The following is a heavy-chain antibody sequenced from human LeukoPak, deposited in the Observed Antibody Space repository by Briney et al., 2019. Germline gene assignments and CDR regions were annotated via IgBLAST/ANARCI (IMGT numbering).Heavy chain of an antibody. Sequence: GGSLRLSCAASGFTFSNYWMTWVRQAPGKGLEWVAVISYDGSNKYYADSVKGRFTISRDNSKNTLYLQMNSLRAEDTAVYYCARDSGSYYGDFDYWGQGTLVTVSS. V-gene: IGHV3-30-3*01. J-gene: IGHJ4*02. CDR2: ISYDGSNK. CDR1: GFTFSNYW. CDR3: ARDSGSYYGDFDY. D-gene: IGHD1-26*01.